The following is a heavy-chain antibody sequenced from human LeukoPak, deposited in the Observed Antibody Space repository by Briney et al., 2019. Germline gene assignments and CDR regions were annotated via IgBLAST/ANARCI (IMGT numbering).Heavy chain of an antibody. V-gene: IGHV3-23*01. CDR1: GFTFSSYA. CDR3: AKSGSGNYYDRFDY. J-gene: IGHJ4*02. CDR2: ISGGGGST. Sequence: PGGSLRLSCAASGFTFSSYAMSRVRQAPGKGLEWVSVISGGGGSTYYADSVKGRFTISSDSSKNTLYLQMNSLRAEDTAVYYCAKSGSGNYYDRFDYWGQGTLITVSS. D-gene: IGHD3-10*01.